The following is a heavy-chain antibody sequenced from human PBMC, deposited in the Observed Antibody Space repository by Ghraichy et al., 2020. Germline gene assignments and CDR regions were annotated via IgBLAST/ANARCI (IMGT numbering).Heavy chain of an antibody. CDR2: ISYSGRT. J-gene: IGHJ3*02. Sequence: LSCTVSGGSISSRSYYWGWIRQPPGKGLEWIGSISYSGRTYYNPSLKSRVIISVDTSKNQFSLNLSSVTAADTAVYYCARPPNRGIFDIWGQGTMVTVSS. V-gene: IGHV4-39*01. CDR3: ARPPNRGIFDI. D-gene: IGHD6-13*01. CDR1: GGSISSRSYY.